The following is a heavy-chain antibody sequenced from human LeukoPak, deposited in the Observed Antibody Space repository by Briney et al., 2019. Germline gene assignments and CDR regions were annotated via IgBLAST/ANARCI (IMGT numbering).Heavy chain of an antibody. CDR2: IFYSGST. CDR1: GGSINSYY. Sequence: PSETLSLTCTVSGGSINSYYWSWIRQPPGKGLEWIGCIFYSGSTNYNPSLKSRVTISVDTSKNQFSLKLSSVTAADTAVYYCARGGTMATVPLWGQGTLVTVSS. CDR3: ARGGTMATVPL. D-gene: IGHD4-17*01. J-gene: IGHJ4*02. V-gene: IGHV4-59*08.